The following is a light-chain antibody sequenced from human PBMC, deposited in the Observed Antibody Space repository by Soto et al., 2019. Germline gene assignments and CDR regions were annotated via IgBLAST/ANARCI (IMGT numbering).Light chain of an antibody. J-gene: IGKJ2*01. CDR1: HSVSSSY. CDR3: QQYGGSAMYT. V-gene: IGKV3-20*01. CDR2: GAS. Sequence: EIVLTQSPGTLSLSPGERATLSCRASHSVSSSYLAWYQQKPGQAPRLLIYGASSRATGIPDRFSGSGAGTDFTLTISRLEPEAFAVYSCQQYGGSAMYTFGQGTKLEI.